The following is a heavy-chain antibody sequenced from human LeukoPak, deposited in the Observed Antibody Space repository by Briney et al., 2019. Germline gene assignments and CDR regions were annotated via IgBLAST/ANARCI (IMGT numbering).Heavy chain of an antibody. D-gene: IGHD3-22*01. V-gene: IGHV4-34*01. J-gene: IGHJ5*02. CDR2: INHSGST. Sequence: SETLSLTCAVYGGSFSGYYWSWIRQPPGKGLEWLGEINHSGSTNYNPSLKSRVTISVDKSKNQFSLKLSSVTAADTAVYYCARVDDSSGYYYVGIDPWGQGTLVTVSS. CDR3: ARVDDSSGYYYVGIDP. CDR1: GGSFSGYY.